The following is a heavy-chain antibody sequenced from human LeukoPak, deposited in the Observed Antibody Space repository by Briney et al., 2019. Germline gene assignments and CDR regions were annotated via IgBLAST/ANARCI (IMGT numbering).Heavy chain of an antibody. CDR1: GGSISSYY. CDR3: ARVLRSLVGATHFDY. Sequence: PSETLSLSCTVSGGSISSYYWSWIRQPPGKGLEGIGYIYYSGSTNYNPSLKSRVTISVDTSKNQFSLKLSSVTAADTAVYYCARVLRSLVGATHFDYWGQGTLVTVSS. D-gene: IGHD1-26*01. CDR2: IYYSGST. V-gene: IGHV4-59*08. J-gene: IGHJ4*02.